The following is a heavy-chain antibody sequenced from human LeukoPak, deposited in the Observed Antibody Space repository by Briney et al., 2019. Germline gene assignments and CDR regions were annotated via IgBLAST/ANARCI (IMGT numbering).Heavy chain of an antibody. D-gene: IGHD4-23*01. CDR3: ARVVSSPRDYYYGMDV. J-gene: IGHJ6*02. CDR2: IYYSGST. V-gene: IGHV4-61*08. CDR1: GGSISSGGYY. Sequence: PSQTLSLTCTVSGGSISSGGYYWSWIRQHPGKGLEWIGYIYYSGSTNYNPSLKSRVTISVDTSKNQFSLKLSSVTAADTAVYYCARVVSSPRDYYYGMDVWGQGTTVTVSS.